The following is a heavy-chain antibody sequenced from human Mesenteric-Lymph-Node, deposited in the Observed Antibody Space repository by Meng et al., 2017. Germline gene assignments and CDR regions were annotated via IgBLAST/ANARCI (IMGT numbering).Heavy chain of an antibody. J-gene: IGHJ5*02. CDR1: GGSVSGYY. Sequence: QVQVQGSGPGLVKPSETLSLTCTVSGGSVSGYYWSWIRQPPGKGLEWIGYIYYSGNTYYNPSLKSRVTISVDTSKNQLSLKLSSVTAEDTAVYYCARHGRGWFDPWGQGTLVTVSS. CDR3: ARHGRGWFDP. D-gene: IGHD3-10*01. V-gene: IGHV4-59*08. CDR2: IYYSGNT.